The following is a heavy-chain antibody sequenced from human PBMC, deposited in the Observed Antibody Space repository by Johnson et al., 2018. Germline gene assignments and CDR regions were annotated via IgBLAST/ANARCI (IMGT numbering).Heavy chain of an antibody. J-gene: IGHJ3*02. D-gene: IGHD6-19*01. CDR2: ISYDGSNK. Sequence: QVQLVESGGGVVQXGRSLRLSCAASGFTFSSYGMHWVRQAPGKGLEWVAVISYDGSNKYYADSVKGRFTSSRDNSKNTLYLQRNSLRAEDTAVYYCARGKMSSGHAFDIWGQGTMVTVSS. CDR3: ARGKMSSGHAFDI. V-gene: IGHV3-30*03. CDR1: GFTFSSYG.